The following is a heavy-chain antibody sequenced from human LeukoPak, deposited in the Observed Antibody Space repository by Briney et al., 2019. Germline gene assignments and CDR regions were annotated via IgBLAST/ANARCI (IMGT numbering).Heavy chain of an antibody. Sequence: PGGSLRLSCAASGFSFSRHWMSWVRHTPGKGLEWVANINQDGGTKYYRDFAKGRFTISRDNSRNTLYLQMDSLRVEDMAVYYCAREGHSSGYCGAFDIWGQGTMVTVSS. J-gene: IGHJ3*02. V-gene: IGHV3-7*01. CDR2: INQDGGTK. CDR3: AREGHSSGYCGAFDI. D-gene: IGHD3-22*01. CDR1: GFSFSRHW.